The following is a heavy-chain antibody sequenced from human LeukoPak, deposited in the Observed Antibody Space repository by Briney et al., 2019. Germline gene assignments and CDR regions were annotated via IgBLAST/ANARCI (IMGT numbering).Heavy chain of an antibody. V-gene: IGHV3-23*01. CDR2: ITDTGGDT. Sequence: GGSLRLSCAASGFTFSNYAMRWVRQAPGKGLEWFSAITDTGGDTYYADSVKGRFTISRDNSKNTLDLQMSSLRAEDTAVYYCAKGSASSRPYYFDYWGQGALVTVS. CDR3: AKGSASSRPYYFDY. CDR1: GFTFSNYA. J-gene: IGHJ4*02. D-gene: IGHD2-15*01.